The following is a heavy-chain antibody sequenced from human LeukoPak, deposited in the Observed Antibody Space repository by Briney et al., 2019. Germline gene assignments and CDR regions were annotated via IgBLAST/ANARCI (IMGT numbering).Heavy chain of an antibody. J-gene: IGHJ5*02. CDR1: GYTFTSYY. V-gene: IGHV1-46*01. D-gene: IGHD3-22*01. CDR2: INPSGGST. CDR3: ARDHGYDSSGYHNWFDP. Sequence: ASVKVSCKASGYTFTSYYMHWVRQAPGQGLGWMGIINPSGGSTSYAQKFQGRVTMTRDTSTSTVYMELSSLRSEDTAVYYCARDHGYDSSGYHNWFDPWGQGTLVTVSS.